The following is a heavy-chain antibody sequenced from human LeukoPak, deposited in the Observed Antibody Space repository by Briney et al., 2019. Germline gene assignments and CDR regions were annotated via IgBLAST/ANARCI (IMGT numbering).Heavy chain of an antibody. CDR3: ASLTVTTPNWFDP. Sequence: PGGSPRLSCAASGFTFSSYWMSWVRQAPGKGLEWVANIKQDGSEKYYVDSVKGRFTISRDNAKNSLYLQMNSLRAEDTAVYYCASLTVTTPNWFDPWGQGTLVTVSS. CDR1: GFTFSSYW. D-gene: IGHD4-17*01. V-gene: IGHV3-7*01. J-gene: IGHJ5*02. CDR2: IKQDGSEK.